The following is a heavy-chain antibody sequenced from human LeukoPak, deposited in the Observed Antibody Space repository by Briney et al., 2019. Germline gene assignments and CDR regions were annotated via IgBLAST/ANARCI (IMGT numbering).Heavy chain of an antibody. J-gene: IGHJ4*02. D-gene: IGHD6-13*01. Sequence: GASVKVSCKASGYTFTSYGISWVRQAPGQGLEWMGRIIPILDIPNYAQKFQGRVTITADKSTSTAYMELSSLRSEDTAVYYCARDQGSSSSWVVDYWGQGTLVTVSS. CDR1: GYTFTSYG. V-gene: IGHV1-69*04. CDR3: ARDQGSSSSWVVDY. CDR2: IIPILDIP.